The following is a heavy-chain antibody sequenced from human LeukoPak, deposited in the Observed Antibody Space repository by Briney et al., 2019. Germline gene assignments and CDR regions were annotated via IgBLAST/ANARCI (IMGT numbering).Heavy chain of an antibody. CDR1: GYTFTGYY. V-gene: IGHV1-2*02. Sequence: GASVKVSCKASGYTFTGYYMHWVRQAPGQGLEWMGWINPNSGGTNYAQKFQGRVTMTRDTSISTAYMELSSLRSEDTAVYYCARGESSGWYAGDAFDIWGQGTMVTVSS. D-gene: IGHD6-19*01. CDR2: INPNSGGT. J-gene: IGHJ3*02. CDR3: ARGESSGWYAGDAFDI.